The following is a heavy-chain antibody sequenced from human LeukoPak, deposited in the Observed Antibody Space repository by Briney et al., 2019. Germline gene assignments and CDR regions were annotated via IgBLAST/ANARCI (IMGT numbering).Heavy chain of an antibody. Sequence: SETLSLTWTVSGDSISGYYWNWIRQPPGKGLEWIGFVHYSGSTNYNPFLKSRVTISVDISKNQFSLNLSSVTAADTAVYYCARARGGYGDYGSWFDPWGQGTLVPVSS. CDR2: VHYSGST. J-gene: IGHJ5*02. D-gene: IGHD4-17*01. V-gene: IGHV4-59*01. CDR1: GDSISGYY. CDR3: ARARGGYGDYGSWFDP.